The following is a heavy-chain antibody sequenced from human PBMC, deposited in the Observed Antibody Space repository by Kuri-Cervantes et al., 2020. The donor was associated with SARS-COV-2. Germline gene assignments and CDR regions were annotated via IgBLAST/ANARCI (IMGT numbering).Heavy chain of an antibody. CDR2: IYYSGST. CDR1: GGSISSSSYY. V-gene: IGHV4-39*01. D-gene: IGHD6-19*01. Sequence: GSLRLSCTVSGGSISSSSYYWGWIRQPPGKGLEWIGSIYYSGSTYYNPSLKSRVTISVDTAKNQFSLKLSSVTAADTAVYYCASLGGSGWRRYFDYWGQGTLVTVSS. CDR3: ASLGGSGWRRYFDY. J-gene: IGHJ4*02.